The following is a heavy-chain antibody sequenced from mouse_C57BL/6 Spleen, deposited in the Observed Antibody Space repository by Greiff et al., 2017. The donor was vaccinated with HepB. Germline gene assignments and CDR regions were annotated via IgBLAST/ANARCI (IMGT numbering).Heavy chain of an antibody. V-gene: IGHV5-12*01. CDR1: GFTFSDYY. CDR3: ARHDDDYDEYFDV. D-gene: IGHD2-4*01. Sequence: EVKLVESGGGLVQPGGSLKLSCAASGFTFSDYYMYWVRQTPEKRLEWVAYISNGGGSTYYPDTVKGRFTISRDNAKNTLYLQMSRLKSEDTAMYYCARHDDDYDEYFDVWGTGTTVTVSS. CDR2: ISNGGGST. J-gene: IGHJ1*03.